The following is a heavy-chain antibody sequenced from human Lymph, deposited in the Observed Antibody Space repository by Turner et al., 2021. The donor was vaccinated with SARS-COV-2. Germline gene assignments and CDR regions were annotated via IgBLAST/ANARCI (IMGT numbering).Heavy chain of an antibody. CDR1: GFTVSSSY. CDR3: ARAWGRYSYGFDY. V-gene: IGHV3-66*01. J-gene: IGHJ4*02. Sequence: EVQLVESGGGLVQPGGSLRLSCAASGFTVSSSYMSWVRQAPGKGVEWVSVIYSGGSTYCADSVKGRFTISRDNSKNTLYLQMNSLRAEDTAVYYCARAWGRYSYGFDYWGQGTLVTVSS. D-gene: IGHD5-18*01. CDR2: IYSGGST.